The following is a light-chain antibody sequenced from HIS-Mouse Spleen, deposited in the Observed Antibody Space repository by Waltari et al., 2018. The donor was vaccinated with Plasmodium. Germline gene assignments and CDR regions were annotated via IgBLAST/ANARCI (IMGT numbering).Light chain of an antibody. V-gene: IGKV3-20*01. Sequence: EIVLTQSPGTLSLSPGERATLSCRASHSVSSSYLAWAQQKPAQAPRLLILGASSRATGIPDRFSGSGSGTDFTLTISILEPEDFAVYYCQQYGSSPITFGQGTRLEIK. CDR2: GAS. CDR3: QQYGSSPIT. CDR1: HSVSSSY. J-gene: IGKJ5*01.